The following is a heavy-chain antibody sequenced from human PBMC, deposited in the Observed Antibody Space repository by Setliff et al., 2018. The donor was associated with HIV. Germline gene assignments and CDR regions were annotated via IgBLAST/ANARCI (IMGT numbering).Heavy chain of an antibody. CDR3: ASAGPYCGDDCPYNWLTP. CDR2: VHHSGST. J-gene: IGHJ5*02. V-gene: IGHV4-59*01. CDR1: SDSISSSY. Sequence: SETLSLTCTVSSDSISSSYWTWIRQPPGQGLEWIGYVHHSGSTKYNASLRSRVTMSVDTSKNQFSLTLRSVTAADTAVYYCASAGPYCGDDCPYNWLTPWGQGTLVTVSS. D-gene: IGHD2-21*02.